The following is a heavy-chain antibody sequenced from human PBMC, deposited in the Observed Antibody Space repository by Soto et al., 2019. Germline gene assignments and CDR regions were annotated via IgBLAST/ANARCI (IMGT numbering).Heavy chain of an antibody. CDR2: IRGSGGST. CDR1: GFIFSSYS. V-gene: IGHV3-23*01. J-gene: IGHJ4*02. Sequence: EVQLLESGGGLVQPGGSLRLSCAASGFIFSSYSMSWVRQAPGKGLEWVSGIRGSGGSTDYADSVKGRFTISRDSSNTTLYLQMNSLRAEDTAVDYCANEQWGGFFDYWGQGTLVSVSS. D-gene: IGHD3-16*01. CDR3: ANEQWGGFFDY.